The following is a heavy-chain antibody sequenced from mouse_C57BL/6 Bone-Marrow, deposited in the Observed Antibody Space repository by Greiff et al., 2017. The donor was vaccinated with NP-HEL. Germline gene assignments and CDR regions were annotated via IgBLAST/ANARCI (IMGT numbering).Heavy chain of an antibody. CDR2: IDPNSGGT. Sequence: VQLQQSGAELVKPGASVKLSCKASGYTFTSYWMHWVKQRPGRGLEWIGRIDPNSGGTKYNEKFKSKATLTVDKPSSTAYMQLSSLTSEDSAVYYCATGYYYGSSYVRFAYWGQGTLVTVSA. J-gene: IGHJ3*01. D-gene: IGHD1-1*01. V-gene: IGHV1-62-3*01. CDR3: ATGYYYGSSYVRFAY. CDR1: GYTFTSYW.